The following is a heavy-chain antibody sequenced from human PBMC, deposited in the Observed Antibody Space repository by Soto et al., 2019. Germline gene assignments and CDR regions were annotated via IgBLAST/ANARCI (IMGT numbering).Heavy chain of an antibody. CDR2: IYYSGST. Sequence: PSETLSLTCTVSGGSISSGGYSWSWIRQHPGKGLEWIGYIYYSGSTYYNPSLKSRVTISVDTSKNQFSLKLSSVTAADTAVYYCAREITGTTFTRTGYFDYWGQGTLVTVSS. CDR1: GGSISSGGYS. D-gene: IGHD1-7*01. CDR3: AREITGTTFTRTGYFDY. J-gene: IGHJ4*02. V-gene: IGHV4-31*03.